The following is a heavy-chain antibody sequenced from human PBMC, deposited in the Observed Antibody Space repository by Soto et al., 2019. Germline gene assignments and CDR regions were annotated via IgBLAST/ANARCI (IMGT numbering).Heavy chain of an antibody. D-gene: IGHD1-26*01. V-gene: IGHV3-33*04. Sequence: GGSLRLSCAASGFTFSTYGMHWVRRAPGKGLEWVAVIWHDGSDKYYSDSVRGRFTISRDNSKNTLYLQMNSLRAEDTAMYYCARESLSGSYYLDYWGQGTLVTVYS. CDR3: ARESLSGSYYLDY. CDR1: GFTFSTYG. CDR2: IWHDGSDK. J-gene: IGHJ4*02.